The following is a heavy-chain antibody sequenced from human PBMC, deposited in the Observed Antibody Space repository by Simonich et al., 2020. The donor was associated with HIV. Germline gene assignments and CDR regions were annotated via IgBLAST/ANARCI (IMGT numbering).Heavy chain of an antibody. CDR1: GYTFTSYP. Sequence: QVQLVQSGSELKKPWASVKISCKTSGYTFTSYPMNWVRQAPGQGLEWMGGTNTNPGNPTYALGVTGRFVFSLDTSVSTAYLQISSLKAEDTAVYYCVRGGSLIIVGNWFDPWGQGTLVTVSS. CDR2: TNTNPGNP. V-gene: IGHV7-4-1*02. J-gene: IGHJ5*02. D-gene: IGHD3-22*01. CDR3: VRGGSLIIVGNWFDP.